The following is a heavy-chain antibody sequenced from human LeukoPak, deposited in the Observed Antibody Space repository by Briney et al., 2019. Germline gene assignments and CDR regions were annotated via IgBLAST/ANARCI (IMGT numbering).Heavy chain of an antibody. J-gene: IGHJ5*02. CDR3: ARMLVPWGRWFDP. CDR2: IYYSGST. Sequence: SETLSLTCTVSGGSISSYYWSWIRQPPGKGLEWIGYIYYSGSTNYNPSLKSRVTISVDTSKNQFSLKLSSATAADTAVYYCARMLVPWGRWFDPWGQGTLVTVSS. CDR1: GGSISSYY. D-gene: IGHD3-16*01. V-gene: IGHV4-59*13.